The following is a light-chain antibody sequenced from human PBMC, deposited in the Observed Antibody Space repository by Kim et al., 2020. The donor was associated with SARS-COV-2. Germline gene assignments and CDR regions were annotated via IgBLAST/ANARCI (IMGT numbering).Light chain of an antibody. J-gene: IGLJ3*02. CDR3: YSAADNNWV. Sequence: GPPGQTAGITCSEDGLAKKYARWFQQKPGQAPVLVIYKDSGRPSGIPERFSGSSSGTTVTLTISGAQVEDEADYYCYSAADNNWVFGGGTQLTVL. V-gene: IGLV3-27*01. CDR2: KDS. CDR1: GLAKKY.